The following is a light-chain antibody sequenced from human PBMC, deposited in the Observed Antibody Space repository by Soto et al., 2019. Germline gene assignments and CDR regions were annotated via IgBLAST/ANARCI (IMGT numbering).Light chain of an antibody. CDR1: QSVSSN. J-gene: IGKJ1*01. CDR2: GAS. CDR3: QQYNNWPPWP. Sequence: EIVMTQSPATLSVSPGERATLSCRASQSVSSNLAWYQQKPGQAPRLLIYGASTRATGIPARFSGSGSGTEYTLTISSLQSEDFAVYYCQQYNNWPPWPFGQGTNVEIK. V-gene: IGKV3-15*01.